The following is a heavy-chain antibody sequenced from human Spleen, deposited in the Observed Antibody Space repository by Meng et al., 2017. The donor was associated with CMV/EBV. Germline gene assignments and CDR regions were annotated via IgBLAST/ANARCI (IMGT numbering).Heavy chain of an antibody. CDR2: ISAYNGNT. D-gene: IGHD6-13*01. J-gene: IGHJ1*01. Sequence: QVPLVQSGAEGKKAGGSVKVSCKASGYTFTSYGMSWLRQAPGQGLEWMGWISAYNGNTIYAQKVQGRVTMTTDASTNTAYLELRSLRSDDTAVYYCARDQQLIPAEYFQHWGPGTLVTVSS. CDR3: ARDQQLIPAEYFQH. CDR1: GYTFTSYG. V-gene: IGHV1-18*01.